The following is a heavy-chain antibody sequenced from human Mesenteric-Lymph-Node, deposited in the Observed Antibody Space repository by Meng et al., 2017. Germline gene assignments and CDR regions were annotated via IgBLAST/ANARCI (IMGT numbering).Heavy chain of an antibody. V-gene: IGHV3-21*01. J-gene: IGHJ4*02. CDR1: GFTFSSYS. Sequence: GESLKISCAASGFTFSSYSMNWVRQAPGKGLEWVSSISSSSSYIYYADSVKGRFTNSRDNAKNSLYLQMNSLRAEDTAVYYCARDWAGATDYWGQGTLVTVSS. CDR3: ARDWAGATDY. CDR2: ISSSSSYI. D-gene: IGHD1-26*01.